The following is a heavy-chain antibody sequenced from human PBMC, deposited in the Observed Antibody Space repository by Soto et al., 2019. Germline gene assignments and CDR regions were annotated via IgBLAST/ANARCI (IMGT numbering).Heavy chain of an antibody. CDR2: IYYSGST. CDR3: ARVSPWAAATYYFDY. CDR1: GGSISSGDYY. J-gene: IGHJ4*02. V-gene: IGHV4-30-4*01. D-gene: IGHD2-15*01. Sequence: QVQLQESGPGLVKPSQTLSLTCTVSGGSISSGDYYWSWIRQPPGKGLEWIGYIYYSGSTYYNLSLKSRVTISVDTSKNQFSLKLSSVTAADTAVYYCARVSPWAAATYYFDYWGQGTLVTVSS.